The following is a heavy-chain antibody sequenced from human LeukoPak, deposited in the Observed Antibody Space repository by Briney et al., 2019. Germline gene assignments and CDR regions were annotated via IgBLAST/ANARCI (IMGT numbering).Heavy chain of an antibody. D-gene: IGHD3-3*01. V-gene: IGHV3-7*01. CDR1: GFTFSSYW. J-gene: IGHJ6*03. CDR2: IKQDGSEK. Sequence: GGSLRLSCAASGFTFSSYWMSWVRQAPGKGMEWVANIKQDGSEKYYVDSVKARSTISRDNAKNSLYLQMNSLRAEDSAGYYCARFVLEWLFDYYMDVWGKGTTVTVSS. CDR3: ARFVLEWLFDYYMDV.